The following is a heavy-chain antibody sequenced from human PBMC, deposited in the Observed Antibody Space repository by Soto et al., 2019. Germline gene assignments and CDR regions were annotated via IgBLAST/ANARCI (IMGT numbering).Heavy chain of an antibody. J-gene: IGHJ6*02. CDR1: GYSFTSYW. V-gene: IGHV5-51*01. CDR2: IYPGDSDT. Sequence: TGESLKISCKGSGYSFTSYWIGWVRQMPGKGLEWMGIIYPGDSDTRYSPSFQGQVTISADKSISTAYLQWSSLKASDTAMYYCARHRYLDFWSGWYYYYGMDVWGQGTTVTVSS. CDR3: ARHRYLDFWSGWYYYYGMDV. D-gene: IGHD3-3*01.